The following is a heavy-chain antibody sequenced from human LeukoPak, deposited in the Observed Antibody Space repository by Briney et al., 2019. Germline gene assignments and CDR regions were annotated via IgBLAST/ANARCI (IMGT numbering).Heavy chain of an antibody. J-gene: IGHJ4*02. D-gene: IGHD2-2*03. CDR3: ASGYCSSTSCYGNDY. Sequence: SVKVSCKASGGTFSSYAISWVRQAPGQGLEWMGRIIPILGMANYAQKFQGRVTITADKSTSTAYMELSSLRSEDTAVYYCASGYCSSTSCYGNDYWGQGTLVTVSS. CDR2: IIPILGMA. CDR1: GGTFSSYA. V-gene: IGHV1-69*04.